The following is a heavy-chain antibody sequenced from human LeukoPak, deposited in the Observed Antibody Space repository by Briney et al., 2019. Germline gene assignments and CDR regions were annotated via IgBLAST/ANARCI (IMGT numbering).Heavy chain of an antibody. J-gene: IGHJ3*02. CDR1: GYTFTGYY. D-gene: IGHD1-26*01. CDR3: AREPFIVGATKEAFDI. CDR2: INPNSGGT. V-gene: IGHV1-2*06. Sequence: ASVKVSCKASGYTFTGYYMHWVRQAPRQGLEWMGRINPNSGGTNYAQKFQGRVTMTRDTSISTAYMELSRLRSDDTAVYYCAREPFIVGATKEAFDIWGQGTMVTVSS.